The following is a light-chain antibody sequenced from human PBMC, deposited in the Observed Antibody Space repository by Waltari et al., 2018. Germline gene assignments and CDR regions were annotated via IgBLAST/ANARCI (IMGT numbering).Light chain of an antibody. J-gene: IGLJ3*02. V-gene: IGLV2-14*03. CDR2: DVT. Sequence: QSALTQPASVSGSPGQSITISCSGTSSDIGGYDYVSWYQQYPGIAPKLIIYDVTNRPSGVSNRFSGSKSDYTASLTISGLQAADEAHYYCTSYTRKHTWVFGGGTKVTVL. CDR1: SSDIGGYDY. CDR3: TSYTRKHTWV.